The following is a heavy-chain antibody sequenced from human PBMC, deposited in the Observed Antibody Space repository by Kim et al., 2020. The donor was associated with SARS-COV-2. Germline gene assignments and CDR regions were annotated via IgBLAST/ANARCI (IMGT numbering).Heavy chain of an antibody. D-gene: IGHD3-16*01. CDR3: ARDPGDDYFDY. Sequence: RDYVDSVKGRFTVSRDNAKTSLFLQMNSLRAEDTAVYYCARDPGDDYFDYWGQGTLVTVSS. CDR2: R. V-gene: IGHV3-7*03. J-gene: IGHJ4*02.